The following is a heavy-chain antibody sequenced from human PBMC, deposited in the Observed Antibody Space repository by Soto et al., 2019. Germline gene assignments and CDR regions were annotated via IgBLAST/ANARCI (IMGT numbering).Heavy chain of an antibody. J-gene: IGHJ4*02. D-gene: IGHD2-15*01. V-gene: IGHV1-18*01. CDR2: ISAYNGNT. Sequence: ASVKVSCKASGYTFTSYGISWVRQAPGQGLEWKGWISAYNGNTNYAQKLRGRVTMTTDTSTSTAYMELRSLRSDDTAVYYCARSGCSGGSCYSYYFDYWGQGTLVTVSS. CDR1: GYTFTSYG. CDR3: ARSGCSGGSCYSYYFDY.